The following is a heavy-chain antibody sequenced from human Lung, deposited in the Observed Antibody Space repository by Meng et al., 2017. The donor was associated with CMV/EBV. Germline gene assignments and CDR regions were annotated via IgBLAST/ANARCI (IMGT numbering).Heavy chain of an antibody. D-gene: IGHD2-21*01. CDR3: ARDVSPRSSAYFAIYYLYALDV. CDR1: GFTFSSYS. CDR2: ISSSGTYI. V-gene: IGHV3-21*01. Sequence: GESLKISCAASGFTFSSYSMNWVRQAPGKGLEWVSSISSSGTYIYYADSVKGRFTISRDNAQNSLYLQMNSLRAEDTAVYYCARDVSPRSSAYFAIYYLYALDVWGQGXTVTVSS. J-gene: IGHJ6*02.